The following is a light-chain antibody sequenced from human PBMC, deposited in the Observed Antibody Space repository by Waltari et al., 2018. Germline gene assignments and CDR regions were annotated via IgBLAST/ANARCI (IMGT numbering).Light chain of an antibody. J-gene: IGLJ2*01. CDR2: QDS. CDR3: QAWDSSTVV. V-gene: IGLV3-1*01. Sequence: SYELTQPPSVSVSPGQTASITRSGAKLEDKYACVYQQKPGQSPVLVIYQDSKRPSGIPERFSGSNSGNTATLTISGTQAMDEADYYCQAWDSSTVVFGGGTKLTVL. CDR1: KLEDKY.